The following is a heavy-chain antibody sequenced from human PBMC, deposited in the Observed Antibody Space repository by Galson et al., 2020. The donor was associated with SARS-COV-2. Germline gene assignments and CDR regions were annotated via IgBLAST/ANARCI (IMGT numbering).Heavy chain of an antibody. CDR3: ARIRRDGYPVGGMDV. D-gene: IGHD5-12*01. J-gene: IGHJ6*02. CDR1: GFSLSNARMG. Sequence: ESGPTLVKPTETLTLTCTVSGFSLSNARMGVSWIRQPPGKALEWLAHIFSNDEKSYSTSLKSRLTISKDTSKSQVVLTMTNMDPVDTATYYCARIRRDGYPVGGMDVWGQGTTVTVSS. V-gene: IGHV2-26*01. CDR2: IFSNDEK.